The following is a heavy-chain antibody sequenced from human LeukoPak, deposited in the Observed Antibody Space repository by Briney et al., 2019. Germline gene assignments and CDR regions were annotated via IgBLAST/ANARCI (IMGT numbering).Heavy chain of an antibody. CDR1: GDSVSSNSAA. CDR2: TYYRSKWYN. CDR3: ARDAVEVDYYYYGMDV. D-gene: IGHD2-15*01. Sequence: SQTLSLPCAISGDSVSSNSAAWNWIRQSPSRGLEWLGRTYYRSKWYNDYAVSVKSRITINPDTSKNQFSLQLNSVTPEDTAVYYCARDAVEVDYYYYGMDVWGQGTTVTVSS. V-gene: IGHV6-1*01. J-gene: IGHJ6*02.